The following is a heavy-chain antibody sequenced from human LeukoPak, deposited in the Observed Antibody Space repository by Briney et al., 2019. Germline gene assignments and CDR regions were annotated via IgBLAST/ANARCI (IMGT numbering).Heavy chain of an antibody. V-gene: IGHV4-59*11. CDR1: GDSFSSHY. Sequence: SETLSLTCVVSGDSFSSHYWTWIRQSPGKGLEWIGYISYIESTNYNPSLKSRVTISIDTSKNQFSLRLRSVIAADTAVYYCARDLVTVTKGFDIWGQGTMVSVSS. CDR2: ISYIEST. D-gene: IGHD4-17*01. CDR3: ARDLVTVTKGFDI. J-gene: IGHJ3*02.